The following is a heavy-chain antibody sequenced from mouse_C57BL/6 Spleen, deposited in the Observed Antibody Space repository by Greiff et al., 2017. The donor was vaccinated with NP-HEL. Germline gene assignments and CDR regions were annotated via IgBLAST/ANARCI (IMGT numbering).Heavy chain of an antibody. CDR2: IDPETGGT. CDR1: GYTFTDYE. D-gene: IGHD2-2*01. V-gene: IGHV1-15*01. Sequence: QVQLQQSGAELVRPGASVTLSCKASGYTFTDYEMHWVKQTPVHGLEWIGAIDPETGGTAYNQKFKGKAILTADQSSSTAYMELRSLTSEDSAVYYCTIWLRREGNYDCWGQGTTLTVSS. CDR3: TIWLRREGNYDC. J-gene: IGHJ2*01.